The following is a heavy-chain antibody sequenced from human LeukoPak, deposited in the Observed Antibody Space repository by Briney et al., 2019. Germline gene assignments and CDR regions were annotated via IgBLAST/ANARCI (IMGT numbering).Heavy chain of an antibody. CDR1: GFSLSTYA. CDR2: ISGSGGST. Sequence: GGSLRLSCAASGFSLSTYAMSWVRQAPGKGLEWVSAISGSGGSTYYADSVKGRFTISRDNSKNTLYLQMNSLRAEDTAVYYCAKDRKVVPAASFDPWGQGTLVTVSS. V-gene: IGHV3-23*01. J-gene: IGHJ5*02. CDR3: AKDRKVVPAASFDP. D-gene: IGHD2-2*01.